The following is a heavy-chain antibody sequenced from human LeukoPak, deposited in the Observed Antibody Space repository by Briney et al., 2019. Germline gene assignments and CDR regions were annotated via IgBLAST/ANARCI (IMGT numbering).Heavy chain of an antibody. CDR2: ISNNGGST. J-gene: IGHJ4*02. Sequence: GGSLRLSCAASGFTFSSYAMHWVRQAPGKGLEYVSVISNNGGSTYYANSVKGRFTISRDNSKNTLYLQMNSLRAEDTAVYYCARDWYYDYWGQGTLVTVSS. CDR1: GFTFSSYA. V-gene: IGHV3-64*01. CDR3: ARDWYYDY.